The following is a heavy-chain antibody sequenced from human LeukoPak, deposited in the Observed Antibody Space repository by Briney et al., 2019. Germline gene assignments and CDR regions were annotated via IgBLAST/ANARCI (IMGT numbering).Heavy chain of an antibody. D-gene: IGHD2-2*02. CDR1: GFTFSGYA. Sequence: GMSLRLSCAASGFTFSGYAMHWVRQAPGKGLEWVAVILHDGSKKYYVDSVKGRFTISGDNSINTLFLQLDSLRPEDSAVYYCAKTPTNWYTLDYWGQGTLVTVSS. V-gene: IGHV3-30*18. CDR3: AKTPTNWYTLDY. CDR2: ILHDGSKK. J-gene: IGHJ4*02.